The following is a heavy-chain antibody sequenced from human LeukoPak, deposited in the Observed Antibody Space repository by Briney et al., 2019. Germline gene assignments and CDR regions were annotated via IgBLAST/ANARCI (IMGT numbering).Heavy chain of an antibody. CDR3: ARQTQSSGLEY. J-gene: IGHJ4*02. V-gene: IGHV3-21*01. CDR2: ISSSSSYI. CDR1: GFTFSSYS. Sequence: GGSLRLSCAASGFTFSSYSMNWVRQAPGKGPEWVSSISSSSSYIYYADSVKGRFTISRDNAKNSLYLQMNSLRAEDTAVYYCARQTQSSGLEYWGQGTLVTVSS. D-gene: IGHD6-19*01.